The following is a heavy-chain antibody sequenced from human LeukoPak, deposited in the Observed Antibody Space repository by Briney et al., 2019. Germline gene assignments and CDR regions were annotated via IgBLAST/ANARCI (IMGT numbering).Heavy chain of an antibody. CDR3: ARDKGSSPRDAFDI. V-gene: IGHV3-64*01. CDR2: ISSNGGST. CDR1: GVTFSRHA. J-gene: IGHJ3*02. Sequence: GSLRLSSAASGVTFSRHAMHWVRQTPGRGLEHVSAISSNGGSTYYAHSVKGRFTISRDNSKNSLYLHMGSLRAEDMAVYYCARDKGSSPRDAFDIWGQGTMVTVSS. D-gene: IGHD3-10*01.